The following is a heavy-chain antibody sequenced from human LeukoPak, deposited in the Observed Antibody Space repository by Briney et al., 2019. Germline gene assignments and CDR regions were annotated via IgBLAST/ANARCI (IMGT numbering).Heavy chain of an antibody. Sequence: SETLSLTCTGSADSISAYYWSWVRQPPGKGLEWIAFVHKTGSINYNPSLKSRASISMDTSNSQFSLHVNSVTAADTAVYYCTKYGGSPANYFDSWGPGTRVTVSP. V-gene: IGHV4-59*08. CDR1: ADSISAYY. D-gene: IGHD1-26*01. CDR3: TKYGGSPANYFDS. J-gene: IGHJ4*02. CDR2: VHKTGSI.